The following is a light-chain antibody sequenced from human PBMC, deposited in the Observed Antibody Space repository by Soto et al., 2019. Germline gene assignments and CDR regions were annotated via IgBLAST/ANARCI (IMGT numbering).Light chain of an antibody. CDR3: QQHNAWPWT. CDR2: AAS. V-gene: IGKV3-15*01. Sequence: EIMMTQSPATLSVSPGERATLSCRASQSVNSNLAWYEQTPGQVPRLLIYAASTRATGIPARFSGSGSGTEFTLIINSLQSEDSAVYYCQQHNAWPWTFGQGTKVEIK. CDR1: QSVNSN. J-gene: IGKJ1*01.